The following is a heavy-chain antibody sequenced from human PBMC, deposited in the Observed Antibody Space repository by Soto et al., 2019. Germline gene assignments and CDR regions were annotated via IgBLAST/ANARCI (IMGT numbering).Heavy chain of an antibody. CDR2: IYYSGST. J-gene: IGHJ6*02. CDR1: GGSISSYY. V-gene: IGHV4-59*01. CDR3: ARAGYYDFWSGYYEGTYYYYGMDV. D-gene: IGHD3-3*01. Sequence: PSETLSLTCTVSGGSISSYYWSWIRQPPGKGLEWIGYIYYSGSTNYNPSLKSRVTISVDTSKNQFSLKLSSVTAADTAVYYCARAGYYDFWSGYYEGTYYYYGMDVWGQGTTVTVSS.